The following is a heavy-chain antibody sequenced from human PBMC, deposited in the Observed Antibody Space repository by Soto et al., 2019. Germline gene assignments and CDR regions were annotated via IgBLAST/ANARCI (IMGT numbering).Heavy chain of an antibody. Sequence: ASVKVSCKASGYTFTSYYMHWARQAPGQGLEWMGIINPSGGSTSYAQKFQGRVTMTRDTSTSTVYMELSSLRSEDTAVYYCARGNGTYYDFWSGYYDGGMDVWGQGTTVTVSS. D-gene: IGHD3-3*01. CDR2: INPSGGST. J-gene: IGHJ6*02. V-gene: IGHV1-46*01. CDR3: ARGNGTYYDFWSGYYDGGMDV. CDR1: GYTFTSYY.